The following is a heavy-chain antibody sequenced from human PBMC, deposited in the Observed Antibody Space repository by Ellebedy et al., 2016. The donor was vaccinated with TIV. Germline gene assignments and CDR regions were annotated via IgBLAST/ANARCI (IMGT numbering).Heavy chain of an antibody. J-gene: IGHJ4*02. Sequence: MPSETLSLTCAVSGGSTSSGHWWNWVRQSPSKGLEWIGEIHRSGSTNYNPSLKSRVTISVDTSKKQFFLNLSSVTAADTAVYYCARHWGIGYSYYFDFWGQGILVPVSS. CDR2: IHRSGST. V-gene: IGHV4-4*02. CDR1: GGSTSSGHW. D-gene: IGHD3-22*01. CDR3: ARHWGIGYSYYFDF.